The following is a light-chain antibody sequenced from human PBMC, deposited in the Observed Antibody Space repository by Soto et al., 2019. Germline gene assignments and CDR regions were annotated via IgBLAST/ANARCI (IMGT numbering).Light chain of an antibody. CDR2: GAS. CDR3: QQYGSSPLYT. CDR1: QSFSSSY. V-gene: IGKV3-20*01. Sequence: EIVLKKSPATLSLSPGERATLSCRAIQSFSSSYLAWYQQKPGQAPRLLIYGASSRATGIPDRFSGSGSGTDFTLTISRLEPEDFAVYYCQQYGSSPLYTFGQGT. J-gene: IGKJ2*01.